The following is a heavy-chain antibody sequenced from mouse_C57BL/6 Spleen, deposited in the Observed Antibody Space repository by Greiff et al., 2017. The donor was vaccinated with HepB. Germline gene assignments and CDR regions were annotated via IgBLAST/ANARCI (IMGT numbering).Heavy chain of an antibody. CDR2: ISSGSSTI. CDR3: ARPTTVSGAWFAY. V-gene: IGHV5-17*01. Sequence: EVKLMESGGGLVKPGGSLKLSCAASGFTFSDYGMHWVRQAPEKGLEWVAYISSGSSTIYYADTVKGRFTISRDNAKNTLFLQMTSLRSEDTAMYYCARPTTVSGAWFAYWGQGTLVTVSA. J-gene: IGHJ3*01. D-gene: IGHD2-13*01. CDR1: GFTFSDYG.